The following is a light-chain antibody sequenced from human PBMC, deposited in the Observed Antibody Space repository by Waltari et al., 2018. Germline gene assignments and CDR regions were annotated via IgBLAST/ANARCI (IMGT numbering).Light chain of an antibody. CDR1: SSDAGGYNY. J-gene: IGLJ2*01. V-gene: IGLV2-8*01. CDR3: SSYAGSNNLGVV. CDR2: AVR. Sequence: QSALTQPPSASGSPGQSVTIPCTGPSSDAGGYNYVPWYHHRPGQAPKPLFVAVRTGPSGVPDRFSGSKSGNPASLTVSGLQAEDEADYYCSSYAGSNNLGVVFGGGTKLTVL.